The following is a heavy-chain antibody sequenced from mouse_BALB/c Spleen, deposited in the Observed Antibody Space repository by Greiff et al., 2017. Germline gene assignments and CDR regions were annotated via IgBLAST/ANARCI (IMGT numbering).Heavy chain of an antibody. V-gene: IGHV1-85*01. CDR1: GYTFTSYD. J-gene: IGHJ4*01. CDR2: IFPGDGST. CDR3: AASLLRLHAMDY. D-gene: IGHD1-2*01. Sequence: VQLQQPGSVLVRPGASVKLSCKASGYTFTSYDINWVRQRPEQGLEWIGWIFPGDGSTKYNEKFKGKATLTTDKSSSTAYMQLSRLTSEDSAVYFCAASLLRLHAMDYWGQGTSVTVSS.